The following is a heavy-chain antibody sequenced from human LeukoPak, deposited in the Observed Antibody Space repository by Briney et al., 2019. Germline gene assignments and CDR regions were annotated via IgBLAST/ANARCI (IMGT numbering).Heavy chain of an antibody. D-gene: IGHD3-10*01. J-gene: IGHJ4*02. Sequence: GGSLRLSCAASKFTFSNYGMHWVRQAPGKGLEWVAVVSSSGAIQYYLESVKGRFTISRDNSGNTLYLQMNSLRPEDTAVYYCAKEYDSRGYGANFDNWGQGTLVTVSS. CDR3: AKEYDSRGYGANFDN. CDR1: KFTFSNYG. CDR2: VSSSGAIQ. V-gene: IGHV3-30*18.